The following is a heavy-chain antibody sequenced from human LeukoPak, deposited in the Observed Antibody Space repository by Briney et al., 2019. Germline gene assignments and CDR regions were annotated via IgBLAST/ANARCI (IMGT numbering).Heavy chain of an antibody. J-gene: IGHJ4*02. CDR2: ISYDGRNK. V-gene: IGHV3-30*18. Sequence: GKSLRLSCAASGFTFNNYGMHWVRQAPGKGLEWMAVISYDGRNKHYPDSVKGRFTISRDISTDTLWLQMDSLRTEDTAVYYCAKGPLRGTAAAIDYWGQGTLVTVSS. D-gene: IGHD2-2*01. CDR3: AKGPLRGTAAAIDY. CDR1: GFTFNNYG.